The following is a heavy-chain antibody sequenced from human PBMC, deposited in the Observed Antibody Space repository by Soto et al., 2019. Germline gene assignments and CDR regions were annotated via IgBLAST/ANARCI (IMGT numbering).Heavy chain of an antibody. CDR2: INPSGGST. CDR1: GYTFTSYY. V-gene: IGHV1-46*01. Sequence: ASVKVSCKASGYTFTSYYMHWVRQAPGQGLEWMGIINPSGGSTSYAQKFQGRVTMTRDTSTSTVYMELSSLRSEDTAVYYCARAVGYYYDSSGYSAGAFDIWGQGTMVTVSS. CDR3: ARAVGYYYDSSGYSAGAFDI. J-gene: IGHJ3*02. D-gene: IGHD3-22*01.